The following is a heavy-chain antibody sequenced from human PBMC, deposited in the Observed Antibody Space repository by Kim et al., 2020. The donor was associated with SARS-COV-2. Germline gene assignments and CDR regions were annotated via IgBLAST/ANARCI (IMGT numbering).Heavy chain of an antibody. Sequence: SETLSLTCTVSGGSISSYYWSWIRQPPGKGLEWIGYIYYSGSTNYNPSLKSRVTISVDTSKNQFSLKLSSVTAADTAVYYCARVGIQLWLRGGAGWFDPWGQGTLVTVSS. CDR3: ARVGIQLWLRGGAGWFDP. CDR2: IYYSGST. J-gene: IGHJ5*02. D-gene: IGHD5-18*01. CDR1: GGSISSYY. V-gene: IGHV4-59*01.